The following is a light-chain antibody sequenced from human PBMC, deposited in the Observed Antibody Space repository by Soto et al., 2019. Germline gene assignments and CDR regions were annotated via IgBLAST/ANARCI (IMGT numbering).Light chain of an antibody. J-gene: IGKJ2*01. CDR3: QQYNNWPTYT. Sequence: ETVMTQSPATLSVSPGERATLSCRASQSVSSNLAWYQQKPGQAPRLLIYGASTRATGIPARFSGSGSGTEFTLTISSLQSEDFAAYYCQQYNNWPTYTFGQGTKLEIK. V-gene: IGKV3-15*01. CDR2: GAS. CDR1: QSVSSN.